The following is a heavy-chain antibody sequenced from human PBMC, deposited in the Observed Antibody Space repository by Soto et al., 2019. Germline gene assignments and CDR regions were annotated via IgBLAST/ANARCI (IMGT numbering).Heavy chain of an antibody. CDR3: ARGSVVAATLFDY. J-gene: IGHJ4*02. CDR1: GGSISSGGYY. D-gene: IGHD2-15*01. V-gene: IGHV4-31*03. CDR2: IYYSGST. Sequence: QVQLQESGPGLVKPSQTLSLTCTVSGGSISSGGYYWSWIRQHPGKGLEWIGYIYYSGSTYYNPSLKSRVTISVDTSKNQFSLKLSSVSAADTAVYYCARGSVVAATLFDYLGQGTLVTVSS.